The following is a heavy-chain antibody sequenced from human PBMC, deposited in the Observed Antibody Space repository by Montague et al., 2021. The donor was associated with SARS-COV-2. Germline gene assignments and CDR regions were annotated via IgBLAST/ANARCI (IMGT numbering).Heavy chain of an antibody. Sequence: SLRLSCAASGFTFSSYWMSWVRQAPGKGLEWVANIKQDGSEKYYVDSVKGRFTISRDNAKNSLYLQMNSLRAEDTAVYYCAREATNYEILTGYQTKYYYYYGMDVWGQGTTVTVSS. V-gene: IGHV3-7*01. CDR2: IKQDGSEK. CDR3: AREATNYEILTGYQTKYYYYYGMDV. CDR1: GFTFSSYW. J-gene: IGHJ6*02. D-gene: IGHD3-9*01.